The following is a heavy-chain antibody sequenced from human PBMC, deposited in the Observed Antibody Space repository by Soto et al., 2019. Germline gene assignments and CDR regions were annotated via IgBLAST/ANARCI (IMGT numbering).Heavy chain of an antibody. CDR1: GGSISSSSYY. Sequence: PSETLSLTCTVSGGSISSSSYYWGWIRQPPGKGLEWIGSIYYSGSTYYNPSPKSRVTISVDTSKNQFSLKLSSVTAADTAVYYCASPGYSSRPVGYYYGMDVWGQGTTVTVSS. D-gene: IGHD6-13*01. CDR2: IYYSGST. J-gene: IGHJ6*02. CDR3: ASPGYSSRPVGYYYGMDV. V-gene: IGHV4-39*01.